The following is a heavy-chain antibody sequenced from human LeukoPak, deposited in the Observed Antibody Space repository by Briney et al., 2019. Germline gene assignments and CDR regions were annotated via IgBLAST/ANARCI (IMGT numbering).Heavy chain of an antibody. CDR1: EFTFSNFW. CDR3: ARDSGSCRGCAFDI. Sequence: GGSLRLSCAASEFTFSNFWMSWVRQAPGKGLEWVANTNTDGSEKYYVDSVKGRVTISRDNPMNFLYLQLNSLRVDDTAVYYCARDSGSCRGCAFDIWGQGTVVTVSS. V-gene: IGHV3-7*01. D-gene: IGHD1-26*01. CDR2: TNTDGSEK. J-gene: IGHJ3*02.